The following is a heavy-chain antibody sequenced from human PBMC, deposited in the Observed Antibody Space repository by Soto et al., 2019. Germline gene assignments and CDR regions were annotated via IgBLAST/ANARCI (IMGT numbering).Heavy chain of an antibody. CDR1: GGSFSGYY. J-gene: IGHJ5*02. Sequence: PSETLSLTCAVYGGSFSGYYWSWIRQPPGKGLEWIGEINHSGSTNYNPSLKSRVTISVDTSKNQFSLKLSSVTAADTAVYYCARRKVPAAMGWFDPWGQGTLVTVSS. CDR2: INHSGST. CDR3: ARRKVPAAMGWFDP. V-gene: IGHV4-34*01. D-gene: IGHD2-2*01.